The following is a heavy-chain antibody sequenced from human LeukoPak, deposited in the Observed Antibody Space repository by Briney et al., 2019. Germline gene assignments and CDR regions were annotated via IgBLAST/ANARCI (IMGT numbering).Heavy chain of an antibody. J-gene: IGHJ4*02. CDR2: ISSSSSTI. D-gene: IGHD3-22*01. CDR1: GFTFSSYA. V-gene: IGHV3-48*04. Sequence: GRSLRLSCAASGFTFSSYAMHWVRQAPGKGLEWVSYISSSSSTIYYADSVKGRFTISRDNAKNSLYLQMNSLRAEDTAVYYCARVVYDSSGYLDYWGQGTLVTVSS. CDR3: ARVVYDSSGYLDY.